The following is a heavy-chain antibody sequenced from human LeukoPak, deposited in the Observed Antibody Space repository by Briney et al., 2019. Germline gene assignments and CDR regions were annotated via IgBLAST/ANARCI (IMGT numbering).Heavy chain of an antibody. CDR1: GFTFSSYG. CDR2: ISSSSSYI. Sequence: PGGTLRLSCAASGFTFSSYGMSWVRQAPGKGLEWVSSISSSSSYIYYADSVKGRFTISRDNAKNSLYLQMNSLRAEDTAVYYCARDGKGVGPYYDSSSIWGQGTMVTVSS. J-gene: IGHJ3*02. D-gene: IGHD3-22*01. V-gene: IGHV3-21*01. CDR3: ARDGKGVGPYYDSSSI.